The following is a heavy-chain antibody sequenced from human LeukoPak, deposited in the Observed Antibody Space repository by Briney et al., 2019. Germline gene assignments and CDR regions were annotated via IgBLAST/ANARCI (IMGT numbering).Heavy chain of an antibody. CDR3: ARGQGVNYFDY. J-gene: IGHJ4*02. Sequence: SETLSLTCAVYGGSFSGYYWSWIRQPPGKGLEWIGEINHSGSTNYNPSLKSRVTISVDTSKNQSSLKLSSVTAADTAVYYCARGQGVNYFDYWGQGTLVTVSS. D-gene: IGHD2-21*01. CDR1: GGSFSGYY. V-gene: IGHV4-34*01. CDR2: INHSGST.